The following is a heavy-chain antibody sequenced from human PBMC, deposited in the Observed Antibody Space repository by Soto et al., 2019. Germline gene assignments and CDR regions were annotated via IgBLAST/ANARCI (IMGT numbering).Heavy chain of an antibody. CDR1: GFTFSSYA. CDR2: NSGSGGST. J-gene: IGHJ4*02. CDR3: AKIVVVAADEDY. D-gene: IGHD2-15*01. Sequence: EVQLLESGGGLVQPGGSLRLSCAASGFTFSSYAMSWVRQAPGKGLEWVSANSGSGGSTFYADSVKGRFTISRDNSKNTLYLQMNSLRAEDTAVYYCAKIVVVAADEDYWGQGTLVTVSS. V-gene: IGHV3-23*01.